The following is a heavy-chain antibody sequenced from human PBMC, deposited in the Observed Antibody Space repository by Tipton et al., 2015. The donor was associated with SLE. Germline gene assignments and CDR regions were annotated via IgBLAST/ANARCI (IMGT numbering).Heavy chain of an antibody. D-gene: IGHD2-8*01. CDR1: GGSISSNY. CDR3: ARGMLTWRGAIIGVDV. CDR2: ISYTGGT. J-gene: IGHJ6*02. V-gene: IGHV4-59*08. Sequence: TLSLTCSVSGGSISSNYWIWIRQPPGKGLEWIGYISYTGGTNYNPSLKSRVTMSVDTAKNQFSLSLTSVTAADTAVYYCARGMLTWRGAIIGVDVWGQGTSVNVSS.